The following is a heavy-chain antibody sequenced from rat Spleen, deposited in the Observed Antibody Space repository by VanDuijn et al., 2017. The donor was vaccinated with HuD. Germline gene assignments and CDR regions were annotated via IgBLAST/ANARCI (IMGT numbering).Heavy chain of an antibody. D-gene: IGHD1-9*01. J-gene: IGHJ1*01. Sequence: EVQLVESDGGLVQPGRSLKLSCAASGFTFSNFPMAWVRQAPTKGLEWVATITHDGGSTYYPDSVKGRFTISRDNAKSTLYLQMNSLRSEDTATYYCTRDYGYNYPYWYFDFWGPGTMVTVSS. CDR2: ITHDGGST. V-gene: IGHV5-46*01. CDR3: TRDYGYNYPYWYFDF. CDR1: GFTFSNFP.